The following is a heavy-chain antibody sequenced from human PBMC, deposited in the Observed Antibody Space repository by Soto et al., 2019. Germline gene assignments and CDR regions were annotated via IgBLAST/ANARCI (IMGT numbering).Heavy chain of an antibody. CDR3: ARGRSGSYPFDY. Sequence: SETLSLTCTVSGGSISSYYWGWIRQPPGKGLEWIGYIYYSGSTNYSPSHKSRVTISLDTSKNQFSLKLTSVTAADTAVYFCARGRSGSYPFDYWGLGTVVTVSS. D-gene: IGHD1-26*01. CDR1: GGSISSYY. V-gene: IGHV4-59*01. CDR2: IYYSGST. J-gene: IGHJ4*02.